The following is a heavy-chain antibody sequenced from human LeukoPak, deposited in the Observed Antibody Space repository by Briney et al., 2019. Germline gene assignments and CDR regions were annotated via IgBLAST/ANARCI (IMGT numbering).Heavy chain of an antibody. CDR1: GGSISSGGYY. Sequence: SETLSLTCTVSGGSISSGGYYWSWIRQPPGKGLEWIGYIYHSGSTYYNPSLKSRVTISVDRSKNQFSLKLSSVTAADTAVYYCAGRVTGIPRSGMRNYYYYYMDVWGKGTTVTVSS. D-gene: IGHD7-27*01. CDR2: IYHSGST. J-gene: IGHJ6*03. CDR3: AGRVTGIPRSGMRNYYYYYMDV. V-gene: IGHV4-30-2*01.